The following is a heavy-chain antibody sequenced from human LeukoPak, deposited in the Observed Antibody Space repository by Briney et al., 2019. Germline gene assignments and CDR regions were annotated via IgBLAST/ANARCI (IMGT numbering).Heavy chain of an antibody. J-gene: IGHJ4*02. CDR2: IIPIFGTA. V-gene: IGHV1-69*05. D-gene: IGHD2-2*02. Sequence: SVKVSCKASGGTFSSYAISWVRQAPGQGLEWMGRIIPIFGTANYAQKFQGRVTITTDESTTTAYMELSSLRSEDTAVYYCAKDANPYCSSTSCYTWYFDYWGQGTLVTVSS. CDR1: GGTFSSYA. CDR3: AKDANPYCSSTSCYTWYFDY.